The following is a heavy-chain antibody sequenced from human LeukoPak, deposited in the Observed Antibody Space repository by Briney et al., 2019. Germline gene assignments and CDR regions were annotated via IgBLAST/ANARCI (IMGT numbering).Heavy chain of an antibody. V-gene: IGHV3-53*01. CDR2: IYSGGST. Sequence: PGGSLRLSCAASGFSLSNYWMHWVRQAPGKGLEWVSVIYSGGSTYYADSVKGRFTISRDNSRNTLYLQMNSLRAEDTAVYYCAREHYWGQGTLVTVSS. CDR1: GFSLSNYW. CDR3: AREHY. J-gene: IGHJ4*02.